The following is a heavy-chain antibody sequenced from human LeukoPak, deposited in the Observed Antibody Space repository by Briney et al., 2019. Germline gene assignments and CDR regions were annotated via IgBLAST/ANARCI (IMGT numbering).Heavy chain of an antibody. J-gene: IGHJ5*02. CDR2: IIPIFGTA. D-gene: IGHD1-14*01. Sequence: ASVKVSCKASGGTFSSYAISWVRQAPGQGLEWMGGIIPIFGTANYAQKFQGRVTITTDESTSTAYMELSSLRSEDTAVYYCAEGLSTGLNWFDPWGQGTLVTASS. CDR3: AEGLSTGLNWFDP. V-gene: IGHV1-69*05. CDR1: GGTFSSYA.